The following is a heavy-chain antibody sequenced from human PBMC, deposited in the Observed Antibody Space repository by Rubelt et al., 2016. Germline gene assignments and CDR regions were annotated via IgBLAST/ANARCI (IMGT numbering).Heavy chain of an antibody. Sequence: QLVESGGGVVQPGKSLRLSCAASGFTFSSYAMHWVRQAPGKGLEWVVVISYDGSKKNYADSVKGRFTISRDNSKNTLYLQMNSLRVEDTAVFHCARRFSNGWFDYWGQGTLVTVSS. CDR3: ARRFSNGWFDY. V-gene: IGHV3-30-3*01. J-gene: IGHJ4*02. CDR1: GFTFSSYA. D-gene: IGHD6-19*01. CDR2: ISYDGSKK.